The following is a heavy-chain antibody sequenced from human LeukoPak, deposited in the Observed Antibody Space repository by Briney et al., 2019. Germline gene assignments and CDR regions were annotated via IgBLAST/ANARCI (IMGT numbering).Heavy chain of an antibody. CDR3: ARGGLRIAAAV. V-gene: IGHV3-7*01. D-gene: IGHD6-13*01. CDR2: IKQDGSEK. CDR1: GFTFSSYW. J-gene: IGHJ4*02. Sequence: GMSLRLSCAASGFTFSSYWMTWVRQAPGKGLEWVANIKQDGSEKYVDSVKGRFTISRDNAKNSLYLQMNSLRAEDTAVYYCARGGLRIAAAVWGQGTLVTVSS.